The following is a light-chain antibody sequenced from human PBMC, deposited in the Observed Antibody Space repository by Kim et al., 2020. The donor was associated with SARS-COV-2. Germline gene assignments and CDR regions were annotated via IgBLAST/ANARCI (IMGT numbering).Light chain of an antibody. CDR1: PYDVVVYNF. J-gene: IGLJ3*02. V-gene: IGLV2-14*03. CDR3: SSYTISTTM. Sequence: PGQSLTFPCTGSPYDVVVYNFVSFSQQPPAKPPTPIISDVSNLPSGVSNRFSGSKSGNTASLTISGLQAEDEADYYCSSYTISTTMFGGGTQLTVL. CDR2: DVS.